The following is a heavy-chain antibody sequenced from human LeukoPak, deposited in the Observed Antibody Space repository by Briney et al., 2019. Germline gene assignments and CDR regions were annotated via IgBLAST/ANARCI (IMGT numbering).Heavy chain of an antibody. D-gene: IGHD6-13*01. V-gene: IGHV1-18*01. CDR2: INPYNGNT. J-gene: IGHJ4*02. CDR1: GYTFTSYG. Sequence: ASVKVSCKASGYTFTSYGISWVRQAPGQGLEWMGWINPYNGNTNYAQKLQGRVTMTTDTSTSTAYMELRSLRSDDTAIYYCARHVRPIASSWDQFNFDYWAREPWSPSPQ. CDR3: ARHVRPIASSWDQFNFDY.